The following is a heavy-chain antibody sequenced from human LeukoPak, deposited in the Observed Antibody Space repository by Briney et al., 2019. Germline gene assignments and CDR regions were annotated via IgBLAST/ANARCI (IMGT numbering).Heavy chain of an antibody. D-gene: IGHD2-15*01. CDR2: INPNSGGT. CDR1: GYTFTSYG. V-gene: IGHV1-2*02. J-gene: IGHJ4*02. CDR3: ARDYCSGGSCLDY. Sequence: GASVKVSCKASGYTFTSYGISWVRQAPGQGLEWMGWINPNSGGTNYAQNFQGRVTVTRDTSISTAYMELSRLRSDDTAVYYCARDYCSGGSCLDYWGQGTLVTVSS.